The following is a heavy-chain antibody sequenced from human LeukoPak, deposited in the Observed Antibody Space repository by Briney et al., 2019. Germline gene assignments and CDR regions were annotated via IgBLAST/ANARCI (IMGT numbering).Heavy chain of an antibody. V-gene: IGHV1-3*01. CDR2: INSGNGDT. CDR1: GYFFSDYA. D-gene: IGHD3-10*01. CDR3: ASLWFGELAPFDP. Sequence: GASVKVSCKASGYFFSDYAMHWVRQAPGQSLEWMGWINSGNGDTIYSQKFQDRLTISRNTSATTVYMELSSLRSEDTAVYYCASLWFGELAPFDPWGQGTLVTVSS. J-gene: IGHJ5*02.